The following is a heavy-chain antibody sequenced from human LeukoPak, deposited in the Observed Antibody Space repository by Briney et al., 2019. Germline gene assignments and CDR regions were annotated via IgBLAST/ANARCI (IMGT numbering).Heavy chain of an antibody. CDR2: ISGSGGST. Sequence: GGSLRLSCAASGFTFSSYAMSWVRQAPGKGLEWVSAISGSGGSTYYADSVKGRFTISRDNAKNSLYLQMNSLRAEDTAVYYCAREGSLQFLYGMDVWGQGTTVTVSS. D-gene: IGHD6-19*01. J-gene: IGHJ6*02. CDR1: GFTFSSYA. V-gene: IGHV3-23*01. CDR3: AREGSLQFLYGMDV.